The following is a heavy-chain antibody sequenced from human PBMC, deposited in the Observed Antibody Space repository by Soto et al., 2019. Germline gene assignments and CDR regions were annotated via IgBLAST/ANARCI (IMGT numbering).Heavy chain of an antibody. V-gene: IGHV3-23*01. CDR3: AKDRRVAAGGFTGWFDP. J-gene: IGHJ5*02. Sequence: GGSLRLSCAASRFTFSDYSMNWVRQAPGKGLEWVSYISGGGETIYYADSVKGRFTISRDNSKNTLYLQMNSLRAEDTAVYYCAKDRRVAAGGFTGWFDPWGQGTLVTVSS. CDR2: ISGGGETI. CDR1: RFTFSDYS. D-gene: IGHD1-1*01.